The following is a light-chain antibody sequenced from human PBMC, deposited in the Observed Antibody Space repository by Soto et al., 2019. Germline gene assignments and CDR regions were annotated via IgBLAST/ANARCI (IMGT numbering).Light chain of an antibody. V-gene: IGKV3-20*01. Sequence: EIVLTQSPGTLSLSPGERATLSCRASQSVSDSYLAWYKQKPGQAPRLLIYASSRATGIPDRFSGSGSGTDFTLTISRLETEDFAVYYCQHYGTSALFGPGTKVDIK. CDR2: AS. J-gene: IGKJ3*01. CDR1: QSVSDSY. CDR3: QHYGTSAL.